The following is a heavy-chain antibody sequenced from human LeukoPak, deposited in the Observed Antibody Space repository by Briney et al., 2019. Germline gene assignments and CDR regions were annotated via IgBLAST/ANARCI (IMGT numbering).Heavy chain of an antibody. V-gene: IGHV3-11*01. D-gene: IGHD3-3*01. CDR3: ARDLGRFLLGPKKYYYYYGMDV. J-gene: IGHJ6*02. CDR1: GFTFSDYY. Sequence: GGSLRLSCAASGFTFSDYYMSWIRQAPGKGLEWVSYISSSGSTIYYADSAKGRFTISRDNAKNSLYLQMNSLRAEDTAVYYCARDLGRFLLGPKKYYYYYGMDVWGQGTTVTVSS. CDR2: ISSSGSTI.